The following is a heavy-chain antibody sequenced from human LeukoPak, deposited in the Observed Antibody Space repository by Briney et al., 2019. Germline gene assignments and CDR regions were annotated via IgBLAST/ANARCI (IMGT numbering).Heavy chain of an antibody. J-gene: IGHJ4*02. CDR2: IYHSGST. CDR3: ARDSGSGWLFDS. V-gene: IGHV4-38-2*02. Sequence: PSETLSLTCAVSGYSISSGYYWGWIRQPPGKGLEWIGSIYHSGSTYYNPSLKSRVTISVDTSKNQFSLKLSSVTAADTAVYYCARDSGSGWLFDSWGQGTLVTVSS. CDR1: GYSISSGYY. D-gene: IGHD6-19*01.